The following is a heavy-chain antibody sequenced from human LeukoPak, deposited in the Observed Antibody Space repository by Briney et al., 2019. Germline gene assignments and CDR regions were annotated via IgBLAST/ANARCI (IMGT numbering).Heavy chain of an antibody. V-gene: IGHV3-33*01. D-gene: IGHD3-3*01. CDR3: ARGLLRFLEWSSYYFDY. CDR2: IWYDGSNK. Sequence: PGRSLRLSCAASGFTFSSYGMHWVRQAPGKGLEWVAVIWYDGSNKYYADSVKGRFTISRDNSKNTLYLQMNSLRAEDTAVYYCARGLLRFLEWSSYYFDYWGQGTLVTVSS. CDR1: GFTFSSYG. J-gene: IGHJ4*02.